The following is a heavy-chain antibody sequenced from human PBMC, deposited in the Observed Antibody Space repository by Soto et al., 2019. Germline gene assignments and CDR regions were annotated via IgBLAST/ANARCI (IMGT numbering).Heavy chain of an antibody. CDR3: ASGKWSLDY. D-gene: IGHD2-8*01. J-gene: IGHJ4*02. Sequence: GSLRLSCVASGITLSDNYMTWIRQAPGKGLEWLSYISNSDYTTYYADSVKGRFTISRDNAKNSLYLQLNGLRVEDTAVYYCASGKWSLDYWGQGILVTVSS. CDR1: GITLSDNY. CDR2: ISNSDYTT. V-gene: IGHV3-11*01.